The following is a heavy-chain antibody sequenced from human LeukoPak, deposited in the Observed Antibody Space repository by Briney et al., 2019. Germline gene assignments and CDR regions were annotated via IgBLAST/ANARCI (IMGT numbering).Heavy chain of an antibody. CDR1: GGSISSSNW. Sequence: SETLSLSCTVSGGSISSSNWWSWVRQPPGKGLGWIGEIYHSGSTNYNPSLKSRVTISVDKSKNQFSLKLSSVTAADTAVYYCAATTSGYYFPNWFDPWGQGTLVTVSS. CDR3: AATTSGYYFPNWFDP. CDR2: IYHSGST. J-gene: IGHJ5*02. D-gene: IGHD3-22*01. V-gene: IGHV4-4*02.